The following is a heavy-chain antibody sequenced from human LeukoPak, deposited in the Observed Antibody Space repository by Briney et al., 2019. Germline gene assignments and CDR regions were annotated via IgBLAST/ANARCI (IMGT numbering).Heavy chain of an antibody. CDR1: GYTFTSYG. V-gene: IGHV1-18*01. Sequence: ASVKVSCKASGYTFTSYGISWVRQAPGQGPEWMGWISAYNGNTNYAQKLQGRVTMTTDTSTSTAYMELRSLRSDDTAVYYCARFTMVRGVINWFDPWGQGTLVTVSS. D-gene: IGHD3-10*01. J-gene: IGHJ5*02. CDR2: ISAYNGNT. CDR3: ARFTMVRGVINWFDP.